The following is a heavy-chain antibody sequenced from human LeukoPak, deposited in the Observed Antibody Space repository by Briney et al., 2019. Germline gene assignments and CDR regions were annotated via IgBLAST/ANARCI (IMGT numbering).Heavy chain of an antibody. Sequence: PGGSLRLSCAASGFTFSSYGMHWVRQAPGKGLEWVAVIWYDGSNKYYADSVKGRFTISRDNSKNTLYLQMNSLRAEDTAVYYCAKAGLRTDPWAFDIWGQGTMVAVSS. CDR3: AKAGLRTDPWAFDI. V-gene: IGHV3-33*06. CDR2: IWYDGSNK. J-gene: IGHJ3*02. D-gene: IGHD3/OR15-3a*01. CDR1: GFTFSSYG.